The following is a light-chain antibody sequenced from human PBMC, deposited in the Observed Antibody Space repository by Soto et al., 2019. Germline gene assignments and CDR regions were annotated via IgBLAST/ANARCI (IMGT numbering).Light chain of an antibody. J-gene: IGKJ1*01. V-gene: IGKV3-20*01. CDR2: DVS. CDR1: HSVSSNY. Sequence: EIVLTQSPGTLSLSPGERATLSCRSSHSVSSNYLAWYQQKPGQAPRLLIYDVSSRATGIPDRFSGSGSGTDCTRTISRLECVYFAVYYCQQYGISPTFGQGTKVEIK. CDR3: QQYGISPT.